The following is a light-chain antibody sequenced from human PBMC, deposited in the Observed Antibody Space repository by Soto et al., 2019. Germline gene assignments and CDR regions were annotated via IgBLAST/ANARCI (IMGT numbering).Light chain of an antibody. V-gene: IGLV2-14*01. CDR1: NSDVGGYDY. Sequence: QSALTQPASVSGSPGQSINIYCTGTNSDVGGYDYVSWYKQYPGQAPKVIIYEVTYRPSGASARFSGSKSGTTASLTISDLQTEDEADYYCSSFTNPNTWVFGGGTQLTVL. J-gene: IGLJ7*01. CDR2: EVT. CDR3: SSFTNPNTWV.